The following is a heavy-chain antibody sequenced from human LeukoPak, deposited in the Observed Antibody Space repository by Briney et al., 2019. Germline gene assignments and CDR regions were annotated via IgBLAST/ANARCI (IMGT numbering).Heavy chain of an antibody. V-gene: IGHV1-2*02. D-gene: IGHD3-3*01. CDR1: GYTFTGYY. J-gene: IGHJ4*02. CDR3: ARPHEGFTIFGVVI. Sequence: GASVKVSCKASGYTFTGYYMHWVRQAPGQGLEWMGWINPNSGGTNYAQKFQGRVTMTRDTSISTAYMELSRLRSDDTAVYYCARPHEGFTIFGVVIWDQGTLVTVSS. CDR2: INPNSGGT.